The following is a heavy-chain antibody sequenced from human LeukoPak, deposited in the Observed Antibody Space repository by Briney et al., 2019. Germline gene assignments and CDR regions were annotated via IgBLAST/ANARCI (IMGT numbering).Heavy chain of an antibody. CDR3: ARAALGYCSGGSCEGFDP. CDR1: GGSISRSGYY. J-gene: IGHJ5*02. CDR2: MYHSGST. Sequence: SETLSLTCTVSGGSISRSGYYWGWIRQPPGKGLEWIGSMYHSGSTYYNPSLKSRVTISVDKSKNQFSLKLSSVTAADTAVYYCARAALGYCSGGSCEGFDPWGQGTLVTVSS. D-gene: IGHD2-15*01. V-gene: IGHV4-39*01.